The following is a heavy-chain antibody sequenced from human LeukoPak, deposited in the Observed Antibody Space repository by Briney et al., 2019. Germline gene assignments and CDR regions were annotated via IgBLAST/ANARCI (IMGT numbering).Heavy chain of an antibody. Sequence: SETLSLTCAVYGGSFSGYYWSWIRQPPGKGLEWIGEINHSGSTNYNPSLKSRVTISVDTSKNQFSLKLSSVTAADTAVYYCARGENYYDSSGYYYGMDVWGQGTTVTVSS. CDR3: ARGENYYDSSGYYYGMDV. CDR2: INHSGST. D-gene: IGHD3-22*01. CDR1: GGSFSGYY. V-gene: IGHV4-34*01. J-gene: IGHJ6*02.